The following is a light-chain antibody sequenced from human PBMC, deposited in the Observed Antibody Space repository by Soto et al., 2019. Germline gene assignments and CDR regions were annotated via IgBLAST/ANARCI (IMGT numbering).Light chain of an antibody. J-gene: IGLJ3*02. Sequence: QSVLTQPPSASGTPGQRVTISCSGSNSNIGSNTVNWYQQLPGTAPKLLIYNNDQRASGVPDRFSGSKSGTSTSLAISGLQSEDEADYYCAAWDDSLHGWVFGGGTKLTVL. CDR1: NSNIGSNT. CDR2: NND. V-gene: IGLV1-44*01. CDR3: AAWDDSLHGWV.